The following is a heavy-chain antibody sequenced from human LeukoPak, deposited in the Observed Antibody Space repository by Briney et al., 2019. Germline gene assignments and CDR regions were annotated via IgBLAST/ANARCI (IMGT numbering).Heavy chain of an antibody. D-gene: IGHD4-17*01. CDR1: GLTVTSNH. V-gene: IGHV3-66*01. CDR2: TYSGGTT. Sequence: GGSLRLSCAASGLTVTSNHMTWVRQAPGKVLEWVSVTYSGGTTFYADSVKGRFTSSRDNSENTLYLQMNSLRVEDTAVYYCARESPTTVTYFDYWGQGTLVTVSS. CDR3: ARESPTTVTYFDY. J-gene: IGHJ4*02.